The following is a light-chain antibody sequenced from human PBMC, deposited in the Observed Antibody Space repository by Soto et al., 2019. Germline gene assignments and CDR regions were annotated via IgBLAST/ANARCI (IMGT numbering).Light chain of an antibody. J-gene: IGKJ1*01. Sequence: EIVLTQSPGTLSLSPGETATLSCRASQRVSTSYLAWYQQRPGQAPRLLIYGASSRAIGIPDKFTGSGSGTDFTLTIGRLGPEDFAVYYCQHYENSVTFGQGTNAEIK. CDR1: QRVSTSY. CDR3: QHYENSVT. CDR2: GAS. V-gene: IGKV3-20*01.